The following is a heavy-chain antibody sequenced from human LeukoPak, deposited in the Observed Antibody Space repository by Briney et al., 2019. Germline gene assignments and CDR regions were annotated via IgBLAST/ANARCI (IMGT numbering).Heavy chain of an antibody. CDR1: GYSISSGYY. J-gene: IGHJ4*02. V-gene: IGHV4-38-2*02. CDR2: IYHSGST. CDR3: ARSHLRYFDY. D-gene: IGHD3-9*01. Sequence: SETLSLTCTVSGYSISSGYYWGWIRQPPGKGLEWIGSIYHSGSTYYNPSLKSRVTISVDTSKNQFSLKLSSVTAADTAVYYCARSHLRYFDYWGQGTLVTVSS.